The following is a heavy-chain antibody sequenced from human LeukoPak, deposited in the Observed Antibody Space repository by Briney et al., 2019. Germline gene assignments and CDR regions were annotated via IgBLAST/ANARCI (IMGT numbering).Heavy chain of an antibody. D-gene: IGHD3-10*02. CDR1: GFTFSSYW. CDR2: INQDGTEK. J-gene: IGHJ6*04. CDR3: AELGITMIGGV. V-gene: IGHV3-7*01. Sequence: GGSLRLSCAASGFTFSSYWMNWVRQAPGKGLEWVANINQDGTEKYYVDSVKGRFTISRDNAKNSLYLQMNSLRAEDTAVYYCAELGITMIGGVWGKGTTVTISS.